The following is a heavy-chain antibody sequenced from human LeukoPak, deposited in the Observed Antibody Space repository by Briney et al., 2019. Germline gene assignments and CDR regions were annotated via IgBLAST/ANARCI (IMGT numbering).Heavy chain of an antibody. CDR3: ARGGIQVSGIDEFDY. D-gene: IGHD6-19*01. CDR1: GFTFIDYD. Sequence: GGSRRLSWAASGFTFIDYDMHWVRQVIGKGREWVSAIGIGGDTHYSGSVKGRFTISRENAESSLYLQMNSLRADDTAVYYCARGGIQVSGIDEFDYWGQGTLVTVSS. J-gene: IGHJ4*02. CDR2: IGIGGDT. V-gene: IGHV3-13*01.